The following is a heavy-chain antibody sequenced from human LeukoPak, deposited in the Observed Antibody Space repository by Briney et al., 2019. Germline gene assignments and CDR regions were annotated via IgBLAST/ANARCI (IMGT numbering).Heavy chain of an antibody. CDR1: GGSISSYY. Sequence: SETLSLTCTVSGGSISSYYWSWIRQPPGKGLEWIGYIYYSGSTNYNPSLKSRVTISVDTSKNQFSLKLSSVTAADTAVYYCARDGPSANWFDPWGQGTLVTASS. V-gene: IGHV4-59*01. CDR3: ARDGPSANWFDP. CDR2: IYYSGST. J-gene: IGHJ5*02.